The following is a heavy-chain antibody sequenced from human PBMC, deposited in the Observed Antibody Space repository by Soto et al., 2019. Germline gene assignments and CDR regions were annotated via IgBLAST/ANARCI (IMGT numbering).Heavy chain of an antibody. Sequence: SETLSLTCTVSGGSISSYYVSWIRQSAGKELEWIGRIDTSGTTNYNPSLKSRVTMSVDASKNHFSLNLSSVTAADTAVYYCARGPRGYVYYHGMDVWGQGTTVTVS. CDR1: GGSISSYY. CDR2: IDTSGTT. D-gene: IGHD3-10*01. V-gene: IGHV4-4*07. J-gene: IGHJ6*02. CDR3: ARGPRGYVYYHGMDV.